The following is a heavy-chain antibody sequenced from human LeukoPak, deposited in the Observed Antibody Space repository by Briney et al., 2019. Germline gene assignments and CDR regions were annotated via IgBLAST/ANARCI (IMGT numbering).Heavy chain of an antibody. CDR3: AREYYDSSGHSGDWFDP. D-gene: IGHD3-22*01. J-gene: IGHJ5*02. V-gene: IGHV1-69*13. CDR2: IIPIFGTA. Sequence: SVKVSCKASGGTFSSYAISWVRQAPGQGLEWMGGIIPIFGTANYAQKFQGRVTITADESTSTAYMELSSLRSEDTAVYYCAREYYDSSGHSGDWFDPWGQGTLVTVSS. CDR1: GGTFSSYA.